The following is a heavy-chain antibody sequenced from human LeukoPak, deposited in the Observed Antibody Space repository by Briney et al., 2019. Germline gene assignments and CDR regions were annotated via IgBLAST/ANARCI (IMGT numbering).Heavy chain of an antibody. Sequence: GGSLRLSCAASGFTFSSYWMHWVRQAPGKGLVWVSRINSDGSSTSYADSVKGRFTVSRDNAKNTLYLQMNSLRAEDTAVYYCARDLYYYDSSGRFDPWGQGTLVTVSS. D-gene: IGHD3-22*01. CDR2: INSDGSST. CDR1: GFTFSSYW. J-gene: IGHJ5*02. CDR3: ARDLYYYDSSGRFDP. V-gene: IGHV3-74*01.